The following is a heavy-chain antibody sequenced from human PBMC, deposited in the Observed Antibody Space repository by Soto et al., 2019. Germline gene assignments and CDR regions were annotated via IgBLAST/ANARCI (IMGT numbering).Heavy chain of an antibody. Sequence: SETLSLTCTVSGGSISSYYWSWIRQPPGKGLEWIGYIYYSGSTNYNPSLKSRVTISVDTSKNQFSLKLSSVTAADTAVYYCGRIGYCISTSCSTFAYWGQGTLVTVSS. CDR1: GGSISSYY. V-gene: IGHV4-59*01. CDR3: GRIGYCISTSCSTFAY. J-gene: IGHJ4*02. D-gene: IGHD2-2*01. CDR2: IYYSGST.